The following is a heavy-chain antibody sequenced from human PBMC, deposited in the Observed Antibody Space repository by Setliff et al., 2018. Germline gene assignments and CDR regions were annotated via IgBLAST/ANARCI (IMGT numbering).Heavy chain of an antibody. CDR3: ARSFSPAAGTGRFYYYYGMDV. Sequence: GASVKVSCKASGYTFTGYYMHWVRQAPGQGLEWMGWINPNSGGTNYAQKFQGWVTITRDTSISTAYMELSRLRSDDTAVYYCARSFSPAAGTGRFYYYYGMDVWGQGTTVTVSS. CDR2: INPNSGGT. V-gene: IGHV1-2*04. CDR1: GYTFTGYY. J-gene: IGHJ6*02. D-gene: IGHD6-13*01.